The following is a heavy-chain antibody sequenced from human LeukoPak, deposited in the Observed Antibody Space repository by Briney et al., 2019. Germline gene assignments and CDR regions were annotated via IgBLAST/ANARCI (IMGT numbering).Heavy chain of an antibody. CDR3: ARSGDGNWFES. Sequence: ASVTVSCKASGYTFNTFGIGWVRQAPGQGLEWMGWISAYNGDTDYAQKFQGRVSMATDTSTTTAYMELRSLRSDDTAVYYCARSGDGNWFESWGQGTLVTVSS. J-gene: IGHJ5*01. CDR1: GYTFNTFG. D-gene: IGHD4-17*01. CDR2: ISAYNGDT. V-gene: IGHV1-18*01.